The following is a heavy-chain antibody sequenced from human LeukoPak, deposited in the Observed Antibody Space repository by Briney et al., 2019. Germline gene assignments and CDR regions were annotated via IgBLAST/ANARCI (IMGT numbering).Heavy chain of an antibody. D-gene: IGHD6-6*01. CDR3: ARDRDSSSSADY. CDR1: GGSFSGYY. J-gene: IGHJ4*02. Sequence: SETLSLTCAVYGGSFSGYYWSWIRQPPGKGLEWIGEINHSGSTNYNPSLKSRVTISVDTSKNQFSLKLSSVTAADTAVYYCARDRDSSSSADYWGQGTLVTVSS. CDR2: INHSGST. V-gene: IGHV4-34*01.